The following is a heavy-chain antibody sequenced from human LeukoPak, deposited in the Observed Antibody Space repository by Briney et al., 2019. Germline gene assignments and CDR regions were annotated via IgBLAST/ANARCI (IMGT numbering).Heavy chain of an antibody. V-gene: IGHV1-2*02. D-gene: IGHD3-22*01. CDR1: GYTFTGYY. Sequence: ASVKVSCEASGYTFTGYYMHWVRQAPGQGLEWMGWINPNSGGTSYAQKFQGRVTMTRDTSISTAYMELSRLRSDDTAVYYCARDYYDSSGYYGYWGQGTLVTVSS. CDR3: ARDYYDSSGYYGY. J-gene: IGHJ4*02. CDR2: INPNSGGT.